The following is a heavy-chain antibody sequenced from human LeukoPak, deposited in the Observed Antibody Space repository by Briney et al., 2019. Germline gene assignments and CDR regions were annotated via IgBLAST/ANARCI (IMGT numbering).Heavy chain of an antibody. D-gene: IGHD3-10*01. CDR1: GYTFTGYY. V-gene: IGHV1-2*02. Sequence: GASVKVSCKASGYTFTGYYMHWVRQAPGQGLEWMGWITPNSGGTNYAQKFQGRVTMTRDTSISTAYMELSRLRSDDTAVYYCARAGGYYGSGSYLSLDYWGQGTLVTVS. CDR3: ARAGGYYGSGSYLSLDY. J-gene: IGHJ4*02. CDR2: ITPNSGGT.